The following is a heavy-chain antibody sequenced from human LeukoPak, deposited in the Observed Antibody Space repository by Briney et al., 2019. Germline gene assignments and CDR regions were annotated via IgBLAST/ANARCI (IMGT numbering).Heavy chain of an antibody. Sequence: GGSLRLSCEASGFTVSGNYMNWIRQAPGKGLEWVSVIYSGGNTYYTDSVKGRFSISRDNSKNTLYLQMNSLRVEDTAVYYCAGSRLSAEYFQFWGQGTLVAVSS. CDR2: IYSGGNT. CDR3: AGSRLSAEYFQF. J-gene: IGHJ1*01. V-gene: IGHV3-66*01. CDR1: GFTVSGNY.